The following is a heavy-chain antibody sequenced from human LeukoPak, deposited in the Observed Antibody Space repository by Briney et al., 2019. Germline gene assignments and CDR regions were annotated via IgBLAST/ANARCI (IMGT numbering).Heavy chain of an antibody. J-gene: IGHJ6*03. CDR3: ARGRNLRTYYYMDV. CDR2: IYYSGST. CDR1: GGSFSGYY. Sequence: SETLSLTCAVSGGSFSGYYWGWIRQPPGKGLEWIGSIYYSGSTNYNPSLKSRVTISVDTSKNQFSLKLSSVTAADTAVYYCARGRNLRTYYYMDVWGKGTTVTISS. V-gene: IGHV4-59*01.